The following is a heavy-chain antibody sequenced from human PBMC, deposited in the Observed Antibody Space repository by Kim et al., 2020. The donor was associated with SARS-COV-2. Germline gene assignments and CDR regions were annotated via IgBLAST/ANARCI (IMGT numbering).Heavy chain of an antibody. D-gene: IGHD3-16*02. CDR3: ATGWSMITFGGVIDTGSY. J-gene: IGHJ4*02. V-gene: IGHV3-23*01. Sequence: KGRFTISRDNSKNTLYLQMNSLRAEDTAVYYCATGWSMITFGGVIDTGSYWGQGTLVTVSS.